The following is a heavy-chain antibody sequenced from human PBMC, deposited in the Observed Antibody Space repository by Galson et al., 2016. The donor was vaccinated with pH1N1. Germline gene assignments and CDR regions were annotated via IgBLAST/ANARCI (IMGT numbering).Heavy chain of an antibody. CDR2: IWYDGSNE. J-gene: IGHJ3*02. CDR3: ARPFYGGQYWGAAFNI. D-gene: IGHD4-23*01. V-gene: IGHV3-33*01. CDR1: GFAFSSYD. Sequence: SLRLSCAASGFAFSSYDMHWVRQAPGKGLEWAAAIWYDGSNEYYGDSVKGRLTISRDNSKSTLYLQMNSLRGEDTAVYYCARPFYGGQYWGAAFNIWGQGTMVTVSS.